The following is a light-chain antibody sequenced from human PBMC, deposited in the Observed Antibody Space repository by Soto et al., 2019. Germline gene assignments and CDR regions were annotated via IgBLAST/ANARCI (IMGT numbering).Light chain of an antibody. CDR1: SNDVGFYAY. Sequence: HSGLTQPRSASGSPARSVTSSCTGTSNDVGFYAYVCWYQQHPGKGPKLVIYAVSKRPSGVADRVSDSKSVNTASLTVSGILAEDEADSYCRSYAGSNTFVFGSGTKVTPL. CDR2: AVS. CDR3: RSYAGSNTFV. J-gene: IGLJ1*01. V-gene: IGLV2-8*01.